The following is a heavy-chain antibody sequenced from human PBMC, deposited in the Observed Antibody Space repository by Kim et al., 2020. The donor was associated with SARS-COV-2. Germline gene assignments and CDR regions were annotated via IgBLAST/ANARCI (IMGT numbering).Heavy chain of an antibody. CDR1: GFTFSSYE. CDR3: ARGGGDYYDFWSGYYIRLGGY. J-gene: IGHJ4*02. Sequence: GGSLRLSCAASGFTFSSYEMNWVRQAPGKGLEWVSYISSSGSTIYYADSVKGRFTISRDNAKNSLYLQMNSLRAEDTAVYYCARGGGDYYDFWSGYYIRLGGYWGQGTLVTVSS. D-gene: IGHD3-3*01. CDR2: ISSSGSTI. V-gene: IGHV3-48*03.